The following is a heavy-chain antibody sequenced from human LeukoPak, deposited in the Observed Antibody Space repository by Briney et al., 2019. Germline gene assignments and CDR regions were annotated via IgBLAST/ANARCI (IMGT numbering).Heavy chain of an antibody. J-gene: IGHJ6*02. V-gene: IGHV6-1*01. D-gene: IGHD4-17*01. CDR2: TYYRSKWYN. Sequence: SQTLSLTCAISGDSVSSNSAAWNWIRQSPSRGLEWLERTYYRSKWYNDYAVSVKSRITINPDTSKNQFSLQLNSVTPEDTAVYYCARDLGSTTDYYYGMDVWGQGTTVTVSS. CDR3: ARDLGSTTDYYYGMDV. CDR1: GDSVSSNSAA.